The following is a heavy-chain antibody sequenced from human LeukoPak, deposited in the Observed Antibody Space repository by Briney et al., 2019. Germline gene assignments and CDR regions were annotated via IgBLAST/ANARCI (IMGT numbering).Heavy chain of an antibody. CDR3: ARHGYCSGGSCYWDY. D-gene: IGHD2-15*01. CDR2: IYYSGST. V-gene: IGHV4-59*08. J-gene: IGHJ4*02. CDR1: GGSISNYY. Sequence: KPSETLSLTCTVSGGSISNYYWSWIRQPPGSGLEWIAYIYYSGSTSYNPSLKSRVAISVDTSNNEVSLKLSSVTAADTAVYYCARHGYCSGGSCYWDYWGQGTLVTVSS.